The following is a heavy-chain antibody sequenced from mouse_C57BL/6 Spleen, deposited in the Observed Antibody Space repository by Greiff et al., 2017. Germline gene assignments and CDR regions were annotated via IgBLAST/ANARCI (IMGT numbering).Heavy chain of an antibody. J-gene: IGHJ4*01. Sequence: QVQLKQPGAELVMPGASVKLSCKASGYTFTSYWMHWVKQRPGQGLEWIGEIDPSDSYTNYNQKFKGKSTLTVDKSSSTAYMQLSSLTSEDSAVYYCARYGNYPLAMDYWGQGTSVTVSS. V-gene: IGHV1-69*01. CDR2: IDPSDSYT. D-gene: IGHD2-1*01. CDR1: GYTFTSYW. CDR3: ARYGNYPLAMDY.